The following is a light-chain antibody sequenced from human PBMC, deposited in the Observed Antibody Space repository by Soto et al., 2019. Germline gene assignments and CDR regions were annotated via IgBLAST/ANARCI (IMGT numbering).Light chain of an antibody. CDR2: LEGSGSY. V-gene: IGLV4-60*02. Sequence: QLVLTQSSSASASLGSSVKLTCTLSSGHSSYIIAWHQQQPGKAPRYLMKLEGSGSYNKGSGAPDRFSGSSSGADRYLTISNLQFEDEANYYCETWDSNTRVFGGGTKLTVL. CDR1: SGHSSYI. CDR3: ETWDSNTRV. J-gene: IGLJ2*01.